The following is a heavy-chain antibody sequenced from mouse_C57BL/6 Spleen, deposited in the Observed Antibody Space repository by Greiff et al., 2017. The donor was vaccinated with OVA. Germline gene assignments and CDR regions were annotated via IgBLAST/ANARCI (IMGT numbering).Heavy chain of an antibody. J-gene: IGHJ3*01. CDR1: GYTFTSYW. CDR2: IDPSDSET. D-gene: IGHD1-1*01. CDR3: GKGSNYGFAY. Sequence: QVQLQQPGAELVRPGSSVKLSCKASGYTFTSYWMHWVKQRPRQGLEWIGNIDPSDSETHYNQKFKDKATLTVDKSSSTAYMQLSSLTSEDSAVYYRGKGSNYGFAYWGQGTLVTVSA. V-gene: IGHV1-52*01.